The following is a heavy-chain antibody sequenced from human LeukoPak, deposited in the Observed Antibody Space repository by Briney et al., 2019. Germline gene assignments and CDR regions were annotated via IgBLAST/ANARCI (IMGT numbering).Heavy chain of an antibody. CDR2: IYYSGST. V-gene: IGHV4-39*01. D-gene: IGHD1-14*01. CDR1: GGSISSSSYY. Sequence: SETLSLTCTVSGGSISSSSYYWGWIRQPPGKGLEWIGSIYYSGSTYYNPSLKSRVTISVDTSKNQFSLKLSSVTAAGTAVYYCARNRPSNYYYGMDVWGQGTTVTVSS. CDR3: ARNRPSNYYYGMDV. J-gene: IGHJ6*02.